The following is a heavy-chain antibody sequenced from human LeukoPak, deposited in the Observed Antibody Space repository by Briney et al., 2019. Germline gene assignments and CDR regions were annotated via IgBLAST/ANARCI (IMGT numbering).Heavy chain of an antibody. CDR1: GFTFSSYG. CDR2: IWYDGSNK. V-gene: IGHV3-33*01. J-gene: IGHJ6*03. D-gene: IGHD3-10*01. Sequence: GGSLRLSCAASGFTFSSYGMHWVRQAPGKGLEWVAVIWYDGSNKYYADSVKGRVTISRDNSKNTLYLQMNSLRAEDTAVYYCAREPGEYGYYYYMDVWGKGTTVTVSS. CDR3: AREPGEYGYYYYMDV.